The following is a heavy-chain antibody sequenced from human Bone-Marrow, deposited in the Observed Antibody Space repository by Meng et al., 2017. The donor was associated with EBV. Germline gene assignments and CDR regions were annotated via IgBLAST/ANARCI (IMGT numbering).Heavy chain of an antibody. CDR1: GGSISSSNW. J-gene: IGHJ4*02. V-gene: IGHV4-4*02. CDR2: IYHSGST. D-gene: IGHD3-10*01. Sequence: QVQLQESCPGLVKPSGXLCLICAVSGGSISSSNWWSWVRTPPGKGLEWIGEIYHSGSTNYNPSLKSRVTISVDKSKNQFSLKLSSVTAADTAVYYCARDATMVRGAPDYWGQGTMVTVSS. CDR3: ARDATMVRGAPDY.